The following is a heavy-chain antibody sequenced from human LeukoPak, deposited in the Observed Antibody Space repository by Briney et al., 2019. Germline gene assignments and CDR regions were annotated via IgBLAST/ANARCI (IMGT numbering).Heavy chain of an antibody. J-gene: IGHJ4*02. CDR2: IYYSGST. CDR1: GGSLSGYY. V-gene: IGHV4-59*01. D-gene: IGHD7-27*01. CDR3: ASRKLGNDY. Sequence: SETLSLTCAVYGGSLSGYYWSWIRQPPGKGLEWIGYIYYSGSTNYNPSLKSRVTISVHTSKNQFSLKLSSVTAADTAVYYCASRKLGNDYWGQGTLVTVSS.